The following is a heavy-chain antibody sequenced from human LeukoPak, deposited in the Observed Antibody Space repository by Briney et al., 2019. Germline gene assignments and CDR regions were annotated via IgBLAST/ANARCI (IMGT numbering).Heavy chain of an antibody. J-gene: IGHJ6*02. D-gene: IGHD5-18*01. CDR3: ARGTAMVRYYYGMDV. V-gene: IGHV4-31*03. Sequence: SETLSLTCTVSGGSISSGGYYWSWIRQHPGKGLEWIGYIYYSGSIYYNPSLKSRVTISVDTSKNQFSLKLSSVTAADTAVYYCARGTAMVRYYYGMDVWGQGTTVTVSS. CDR1: GGSISSGGYY. CDR2: IYYSGSI.